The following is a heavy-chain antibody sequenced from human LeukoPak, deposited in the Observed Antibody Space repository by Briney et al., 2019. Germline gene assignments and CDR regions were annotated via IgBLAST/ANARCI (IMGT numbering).Heavy chain of an antibody. Sequence: SETLSLTCTVSGGSISSYYWSWIRQPPGKGLEWIGYIYYSGSTNYNPSLKSRVTISVDTSKNQFSLKLSSVTAADTAVYYCARSRTIFGVTDYYGVDVWGQGTTVTVSS. CDR3: ARSRTIFGVTDYYGVDV. CDR2: IYYSGST. V-gene: IGHV4-59*01. J-gene: IGHJ6*02. CDR1: GGSISSYY. D-gene: IGHD3-3*01.